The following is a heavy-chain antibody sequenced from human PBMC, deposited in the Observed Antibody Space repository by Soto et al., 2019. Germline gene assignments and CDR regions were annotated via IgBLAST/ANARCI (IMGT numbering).Heavy chain of an antibody. CDR1: GYTFTSYG. Sequence: GASVKVSCKASGYTFTSYGISWVRQAPGQGLEWMGWISAYNGSTNYAQKFQGRVIMTRDTSTSTVYMELSTLRSDDTAVYYCARLYSGSRLDYWGQGTLVTVSS. CDR2: ISAYNGST. D-gene: IGHD1-26*01. V-gene: IGHV1-18*01. J-gene: IGHJ4*02. CDR3: ARLYSGSRLDY.